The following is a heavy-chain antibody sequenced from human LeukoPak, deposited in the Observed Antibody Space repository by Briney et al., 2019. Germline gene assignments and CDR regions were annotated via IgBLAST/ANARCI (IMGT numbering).Heavy chain of an antibody. CDR2: IWYDGSNK. CDR3: ARAPLRYFDWRFDY. Sequence: GRSLRLSCAASGFTFSSYGMHWVRQAPGKGLEWVAVIWYDGSNKYYADSVKGRFTISRDNSKNTLYLQMNSLRAEDTAVYYCARAPLRYFDWRFDYWGREPWSPSPQ. V-gene: IGHV3-33*01. CDR1: GFTFSSYG. D-gene: IGHD3-9*01. J-gene: IGHJ4*02.